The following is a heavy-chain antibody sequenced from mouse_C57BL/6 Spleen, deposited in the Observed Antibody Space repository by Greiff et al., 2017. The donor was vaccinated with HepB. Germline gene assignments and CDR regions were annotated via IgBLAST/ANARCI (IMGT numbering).Heavy chain of an antibody. CDR3: ARSMVTYYFDD. D-gene: IGHD2-2*01. V-gene: IGHV1-81*01. Sequence: QVQLKQSGAELARPGASVKLSCKASGYTFTSYGISWVKQRTGQGLEWIGEIYPRSGNTYYNEKFKGKATLTADKSSSTAYMELRSLTSEDSAVYFCARSMVTYYFDDWGQGTTLTVSS. J-gene: IGHJ2*01. CDR2: IYPRSGNT. CDR1: GYTFTSYG.